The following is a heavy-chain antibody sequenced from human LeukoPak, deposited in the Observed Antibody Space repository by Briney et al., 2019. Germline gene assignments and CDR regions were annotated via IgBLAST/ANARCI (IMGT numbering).Heavy chain of an antibody. D-gene: IGHD3-16*01. J-gene: IGHJ6*02. CDR2: ILRGSEKT. V-gene: IGHV3-21*04. CDR1: GFTFSNYA. CDR3: ARGGGLDV. Sequence: PGGSLRLSCAVSGFTFSNYAMNWVRQAPGKGLEWVALILRGSEKTYYADSVKGRFTISRDNAKNSLYLQMSNLRAEDTAVYFCARGGGLDVWGQGATVTVSS.